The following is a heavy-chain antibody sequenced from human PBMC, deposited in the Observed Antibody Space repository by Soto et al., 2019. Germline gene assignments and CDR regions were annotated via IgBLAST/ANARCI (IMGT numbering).Heavy chain of an antibody. CDR1: GGSISGTTYS. V-gene: IGHV4-30-2*01. Sequence: QLQLQESGSGLVKPSQTLSLTCAVSGGSISGTTYSWSWIRQPPGKGLEWIGYIYDSGNTYYNPSRKSQFAISVDRSKNQFSLKLSSVTAADTAVYDCARGQGAAAGHSNFDYWGQGALVTVSS. J-gene: IGHJ4*02. CDR3: ARGQGAAAGHSNFDY. CDR2: IYDSGNT. D-gene: IGHD6-13*01.